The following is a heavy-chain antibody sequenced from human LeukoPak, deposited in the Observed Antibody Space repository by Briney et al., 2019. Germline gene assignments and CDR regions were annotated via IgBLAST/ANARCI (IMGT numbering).Heavy chain of an antibody. CDR1: GFAFDDYD. D-gene: IGHD2-15*01. CDR2: ISGDGGST. V-gene: IGHV3-43*02. Sequence: GGSLRLSCAASGFAFDDYDMHWVRHAPGKGLECVSLISGDGGSTYYADSVKGRFTISRDNSKNSLYLQMNSLRSEDTALYYCAKGLRYCSGGSCYHHDAFDIWGQGTMVTVSS. CDR3: AKGLRYCSGGSCYHHDAFDI. J-gene: IGHJ3*02.